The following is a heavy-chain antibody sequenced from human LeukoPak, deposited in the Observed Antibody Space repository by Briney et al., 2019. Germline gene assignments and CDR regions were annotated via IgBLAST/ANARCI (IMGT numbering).Heavy chain of an antibody. D-gene: IGHD3-16*02. V-gene: IGHV3-21*01. CDR2: ISSSSSYI. J-gene: IGHJ4*02. CDR3: ARDSHYDYVWGSYRYYYFDY. Sequence: GGSLRLSCAASGFTFSSYSMNWVRQAPGKGLEWVSSISSSSSYIYYADSVKGRFTISRDNAKNSLYLQMNSLRAEDTAVYYCARDSHYDYVWGSYRYYYFDYWGQGTLVTVPS. CDR1: GFTFSSYS.